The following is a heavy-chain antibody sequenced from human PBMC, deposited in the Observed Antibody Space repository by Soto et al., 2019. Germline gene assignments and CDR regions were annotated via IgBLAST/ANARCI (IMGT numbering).Heavy chain of an antibody. CDR1: GYTFTRNG. V-gene: IGHV1-18*01. Sequence: QVQLVQSGAEVKMPGASVKVSCKASGYTFTRNGISWVRQAPGQGLEWMGWVSAYNGNTKYAPKLQGRVTMTTDTSTSTAYMELRSLRSDDTAVYYCVRVAADDYMHWWYFDYWGQGTLVTVSS. CDR2: VSAYNGNT. J-gene: IGHJ4*02. CDR3: VRVAADDYMHWWYFDY. D-gene: IGHD2-8*02.